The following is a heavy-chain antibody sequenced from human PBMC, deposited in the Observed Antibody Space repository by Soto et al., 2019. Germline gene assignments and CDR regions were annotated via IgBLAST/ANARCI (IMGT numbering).Heavy chain of an antibody. CDR3: AHRRVAVSGRNFDH. J-gene: IGHJ4*02. V-gene: IGHV2-5*01. CDR2: IYWNDDK. D-gene: IGHD2-2*01. CDR1: GFSLSTDEVG. Sequence: SGPTLVNPTHTLTLTCAFSGFSLSTDEVGVAWIRQSPGKALECLAVIYWNDDKRYSPSLKSRLTITKDTSNNQVVLTMTNMDPVDTATYFCAHRRVAVSGRNFDHWGQGILVTVSS.